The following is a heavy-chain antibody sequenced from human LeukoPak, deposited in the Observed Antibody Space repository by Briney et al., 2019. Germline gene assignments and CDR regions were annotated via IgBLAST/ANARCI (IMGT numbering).Heavy chain of an antibody. V-gene: IGHV3-30*18. CDR3: AKDRYSYAFEYSDS. Sequence: GGSLRLSCAASGFTFSSYGMHWVRQAPGKGLDWGAVISNDGSKKYYADSVKGRFTISRDNSKNTLSPQVSSLRTEDTAVYYCAKDRYSYAFEYSDSWGQGTLVTVSS. J-gene: IGHJ4*02. CDR2: ISNDGSKK. CDR1: GFTFSSYG. D-gene: IGHD5-18*01.